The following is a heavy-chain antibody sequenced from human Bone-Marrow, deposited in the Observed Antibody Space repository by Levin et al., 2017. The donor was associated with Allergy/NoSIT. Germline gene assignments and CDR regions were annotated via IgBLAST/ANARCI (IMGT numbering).Heavy chain of an antibody. CDR1: AFSFEDYA. V-gene: IGHV3-9*01. CDR3: VKDLMQNMSSVIFYLYGLDV. J-gene: IGHJ6*01. Sequence: SLKISCAASAFSFEDYAMHWVRQFPGKGLEWVSGISWHSRSIGYADSVKGRFTISTDYAKMSLYLQMNSLRPEDTALYYCVKDLMQNMSSVIFYLYGLDVWGPGTAVTVSS. D-gene: IGHD2/OR15-2a*01. CDR2: ISWHSRSI.